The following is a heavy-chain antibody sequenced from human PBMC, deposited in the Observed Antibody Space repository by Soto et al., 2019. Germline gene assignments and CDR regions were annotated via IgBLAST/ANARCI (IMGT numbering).Heavy chain of an antibody. CDR3: ARESHDILTGPPWVWYFDL. J-gene: IGHJ2*01. Sequence: QVQLQQWGAGPLRPLETLSLTCGVSGGSFSGYNWAWIRQSPGKGLEWIGEINERGSINYNPSLKGQVSISVDTSKNHYSLNLRSVTAADTAVYYCARESHDILTGPPWVWYFDLWGRGTLVTVSS. V-gene: IGHV4-34*01. CDR2: INERGSI. D-gene: IGHD3-9*01. CDR1: GGSFSGYN.